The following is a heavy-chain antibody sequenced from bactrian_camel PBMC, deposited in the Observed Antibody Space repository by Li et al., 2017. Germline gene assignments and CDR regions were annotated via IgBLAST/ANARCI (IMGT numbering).Heavy chain of an antibody. CDR3: AARSGGYCFHDIDFTY. CDR2: IESDGEK. V-gene: IGHV3S9*01. J-gene: IGHJ6*01. Sequence: HVQLVESGGGSVQAGGSLRLSCAYSGYTYCAYCMGWFRQAPGSDCELVSQIESDGEKYYADSVKGRFAISLDSGMNTVYLQMDSLKPEDTAMYYCAARSGGYCFHDIDFTYSGQGTQVTVS. D-gene: IGHD2*01. CDR1: GYTYCAYC.